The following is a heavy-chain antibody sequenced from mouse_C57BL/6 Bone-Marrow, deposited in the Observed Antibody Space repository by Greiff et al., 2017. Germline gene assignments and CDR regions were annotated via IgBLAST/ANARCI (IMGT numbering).Heavy chain of an antibody. V-gene: IGHV1-4*01. CDR3: ARRERKTFYYVDY. J-gene: IGHJ2*01. CDR1: GYTFTSYT. Sequence: LVESGAELARPGASVKMSCKASGYTFTSYTMHWVKQRPGQGLEWIGYINPSSGYTKYNQKFKDKATLTADKSSSTAYMQLSSLTSEDSAVYYCARRERKTFYYVDYWGQGTTLTVSS. CDR2: INPSSGYT.